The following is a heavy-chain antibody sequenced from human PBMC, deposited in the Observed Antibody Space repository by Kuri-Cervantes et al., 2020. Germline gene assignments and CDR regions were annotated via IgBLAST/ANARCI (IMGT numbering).Heavy chain of an antibody. CDR1: GGSISSGDYY. Sequence: SCTVSGGSISSGDYYWSWIRQPPGKGLEWIGYIYYSGSTYYNPSLKSRVTISVDTSKNQFSLKLSSVTAADTAVYYCARGGYYYDSSGSLDYWGQGTLVTVSS. CDR3: ARGGYYYDSSGSLDY. J-gene: IGHJ4*02. V-gene: IGHV4-30-4*01. D-gene: IGHD3-22*01. CDR2: IYYSGST.